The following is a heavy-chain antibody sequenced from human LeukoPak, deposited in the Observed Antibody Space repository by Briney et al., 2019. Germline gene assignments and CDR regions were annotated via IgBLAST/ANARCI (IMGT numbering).Heavy chain of an antibody. D-gene: IGHD3-22*01. V-gene: IGHV4-59*08. J-gene: IGHJ2*01. CDR1: CGSISSYY. Sequence: SETLSLTCTVSCGSISSYYWSWIRQPPGKGLEWIGYIYYRGSTNYNPSLKSRVTISVDTSKNQFSLKLSSVTAADTAVYYCARHSGGRDSSGEYWYFDLWGRGTLVTVSS. CDR3: ARHSGGRDSSGEYWYFDL. CDR2: IYYRGST.